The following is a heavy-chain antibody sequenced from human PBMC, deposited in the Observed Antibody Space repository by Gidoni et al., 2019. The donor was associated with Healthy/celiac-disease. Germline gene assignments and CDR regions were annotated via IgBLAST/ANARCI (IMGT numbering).Heavy chain of an antibody. V-gene: IGHV2-70*01. J-gene: IGHJ4*02. CDR3: ARINMAVAGEVDY. CDR1: GFSLSTSGMC. CDR2: IDWDDDK. D-gene: IGHD6-19*01. Sequence: HVPLRESGPALVKPPQTPTPTCPFPGFSLSTSGMCVCWIRQPPGKALEWLALIDWDDDKYYSTSLKTRLTISKDTSKNQVVLTMTNMDPVDTATYYCARINMAVAGEVDYWGQGTLVTVSS.